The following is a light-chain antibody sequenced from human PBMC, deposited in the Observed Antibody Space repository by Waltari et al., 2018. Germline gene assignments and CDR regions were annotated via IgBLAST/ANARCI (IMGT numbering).Light chain of an antibody. CDR2: EGS. CDR3: SSYAGSNNVV. Sequence: QSALTQPPSVSGSPGQSVTISCTGTSSDVGGYNYVSWYQQHPGKAPKLMIYEGSQRPSGVPDRFSGSKSGNTASLTVSGLQAEDEADYYCSSYAGSNNVVFGGGTKLTVL. J-gene: IGLJ2*01. V-gene: IGLV2-8*01. CDR1: SSDVGGYNY.